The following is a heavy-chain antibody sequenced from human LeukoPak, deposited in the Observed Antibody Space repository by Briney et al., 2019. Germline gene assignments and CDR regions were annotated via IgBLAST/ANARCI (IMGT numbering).Heavy chain of an antibody. V-gene: IGHV4-61*02. CDR2: IYTSGST. Sequence: SQTLSLTCTVSGGSISSGSYYWSWIRQPAGKGLEWIGRIYTSGSTNYNPSLKSRVTISVDTSKNQFSLKLSSVTAADTAVYYCARGGHYGRWFDPWGQGTLVTVSS. J-gene: IGHJ5*02. CDR3: ARGGHYGRWFDP. CDR1: GGSISSGSYY. D-gene: IGHD4-17*01.